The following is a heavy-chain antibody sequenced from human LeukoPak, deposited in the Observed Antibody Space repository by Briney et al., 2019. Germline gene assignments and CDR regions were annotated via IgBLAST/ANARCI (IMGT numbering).Heavy chain of an antibody. CDR2: ISYDGSNK. CDR3: ARNGGGVTLYYFDY. D-gene: IGHD3-16*01. CDR1: GFTFSSYG. Sequence: PGRSLRLSCAASGFTFSSYGMHWVRQAPGKGLEWVAVISYDGSNKYYADSVKGRFTISRDNSKNTLYLQMNSLRAEDTAVYYCARNGGGVTLYYFDYWGQGTLVTVSS. V-gene: IGHV3-30*03. J-gene: IGHJ4*02.